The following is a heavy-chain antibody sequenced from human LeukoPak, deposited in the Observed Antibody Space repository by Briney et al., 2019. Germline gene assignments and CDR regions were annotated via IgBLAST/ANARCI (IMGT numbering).Heavy chain of an antibody. CDR2: ISSSSSYI. V-gene: IGHV3-21*01. J-gene: IGHJ6*03. CDR1: GFTFSSYS. D-gene: IGHD2-2*01. Sequence: GGSLRLSCAASGFTFSSYSMNWVRQAPGKGLEWVSSISSSSSYIYYADSVKGRFTISRDNAKNSLYLQMNSLRAEDMAVYYCARDTSHYYYYYMDVWGKGTTVTVSS. CDR3: ARDTSHYYYYYMDV.